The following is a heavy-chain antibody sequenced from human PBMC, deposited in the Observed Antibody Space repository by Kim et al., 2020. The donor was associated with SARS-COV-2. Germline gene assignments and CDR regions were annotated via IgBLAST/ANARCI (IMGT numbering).Heavy chain of an antibody. V-gene: IGHV3-48*03. CDR2: ISSSGTTI. D-gene: IGHD1-26*01. J-gene: IGHJ4*02. Sequence: GGSLRLSCAASGFTFSSYEMNWVRQAPGKGLEWVSYISSSGTTIYYADSVRGRFSISRDNAKNSLYLQMNSLRAEDTAIYYCARARVGVSGWLPDYRGQGALVTVSS. CDR1: GFTFSSYE. CDR3: ARARVGVSGWLPDY.